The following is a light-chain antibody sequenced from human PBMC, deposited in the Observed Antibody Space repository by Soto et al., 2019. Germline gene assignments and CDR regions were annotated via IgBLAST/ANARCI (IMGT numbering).Light chain of an antibody. V-gene: IGKV1-6*01. CDR3: LHDQHYPWT. Sequence: AIQMTQSPSSLSASVGDRVTITCRASQVIRNDLGWYQQKPGKAPKLLIYGASNLQSGVPSRFSGSGSGTDFPLTITSLQPEDFATYYFLHDQHYPWTFGQGTKVDIK. CDR1: QVIRND. CDR2: GAS. J-gene: IGKJ1*01.